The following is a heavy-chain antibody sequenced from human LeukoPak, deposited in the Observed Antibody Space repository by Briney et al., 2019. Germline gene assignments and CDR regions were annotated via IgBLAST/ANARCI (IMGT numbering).Heavy chain of an antibody. CDR3: ARDHSMHYYYYMDV. Sequence: APVKVSCRASGYTFTSYYMHWVRQAPGPGLEWMGIINPSGGSTSYAQKFQGRVTMTRDMSTSTVYMELSSLRSEDTAVYYCARDHSMHYYYYMDVWGKGTTVTVSS. CDR1: GYTFTSYY. V-gene: IGHV1-46*01. J-gene: IGHJ6*03. D-gene: IGHD2-8*01. CDR2: INPSGGST.